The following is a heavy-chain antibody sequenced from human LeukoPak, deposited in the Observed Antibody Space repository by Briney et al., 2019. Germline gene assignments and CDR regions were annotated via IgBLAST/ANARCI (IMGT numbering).Heavy chain of an antibody. V-gene: IGHV3-23*01. Sequence: GGSLRLSCAASGFTFSSYAMSWVRQAPGKGLEWVSAISGSGGSTYYADSVKGRFTISRDNSKNTLYLQMNSLRAEDTAVYYCAKDNLDYGDYVADYYGMDVWGQGTTVTVSS. D-gene: IGHD4-17*01. CDR3: AKDNLDYGDYVADYYGMDV. CDR1: GFTFSSYA. J-gene: IGHJ6*02. CDR2: ISGSGGST.